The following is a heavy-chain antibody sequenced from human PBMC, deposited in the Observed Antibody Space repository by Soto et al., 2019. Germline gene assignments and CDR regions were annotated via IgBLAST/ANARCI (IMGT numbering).Heavy chain of an antibody. V-gene: IGHV4-59*08. CDR3: ARHHTTAPGVSSFYYYMDV. Sequence: PSETLSLTCTVSGGSISDYFWSWIRQSPGKGLEWIGYIFYDGSTNYTPSLKSRVTISVDTSESQFSLKLSSLTAADTAVYYCARHHTTAPGVSSFYYYMDVWGKGTTVTVSS. CDR1: GGSISDYF. J-gene: IGHJ6*03. CDR2: IFYDGST. D-gene: IGHD6-13*01.